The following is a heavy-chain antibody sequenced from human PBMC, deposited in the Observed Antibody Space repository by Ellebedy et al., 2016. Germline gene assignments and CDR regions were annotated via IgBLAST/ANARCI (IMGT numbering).Heavy chain of an antibody. CDR2: IKQDGSEK. J-gene: IGHJ6*02. CDR3: TRDPPRNSYGKDV. V-gene: IGHV3-7*01. CDR1: GFSFSSSC. Sequence: GGSLRLSCAASGFSFSSSCMSWVRQAPGKGLEWVANIKQDGSEKYYVDSVKGRFTISRDNAKNSLYLQMNCLRAEDTAVYYCTRDPPRNSYGKDVWGQGTTVTVSS.